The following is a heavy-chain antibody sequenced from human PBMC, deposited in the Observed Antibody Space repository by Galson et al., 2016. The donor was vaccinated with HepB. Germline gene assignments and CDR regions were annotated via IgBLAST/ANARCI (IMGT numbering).Heavy chain of an antibody. J-gene: IGHJ5*02. V-gene: IGHV1-2*02. CDR2: INPDSGAT. D-gene: IGHD3-10*01. CDR3: ARDPHVRFGELAPWGWFDP. CDR1: GYSFIDYY. Sequence: SVKVSCKASGYSFIDYYIHWVRRAPGQGLEWMGGINPDSGATKYAQKFQGRVIMTRDTSSSTAYMELRRPTSDDTAVYYCARDPHVRFGELAPWGWFDPWGQGTLVTVSS.